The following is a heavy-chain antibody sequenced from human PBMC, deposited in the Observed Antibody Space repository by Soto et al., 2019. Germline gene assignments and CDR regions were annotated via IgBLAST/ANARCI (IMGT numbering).Heavy chain of an antibody. Sequence: SLRLSCAASGFTFISYGMHWVRQAPGKGLEWVAVIWYDGSNKYYADSVKGRFTISRDNSKNTLYLQMNSLRAEDTAVYYCARGESGIDNWGQGTLVTVSS. D-gene: IGHD1-20*01. V-gene: IGHV3-33*01. CDR2: IWYDGSNK. CDR3: ARGESGIDN. CDR1: GFTFISYG. J-gene: IGHJ4*02.